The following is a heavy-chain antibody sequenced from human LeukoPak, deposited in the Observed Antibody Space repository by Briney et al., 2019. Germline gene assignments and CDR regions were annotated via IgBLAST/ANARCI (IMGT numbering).Heavy chain of an antibody. J-gene: IGHJ4*02. Sequence: GGSLRLSCAASGFTFSSYAMHWVRQAPGKGLEWVAVISYDGSNKYYADSVKGRLTISRDDSKNTLFLQMNSLRAEDAAVYYCTRSPYDTSDLYYKVAYFGYWGQGTLVTVSS. CDR3: TRSPYDTSDLYYKVAYFGY. V-gene: IGHV3-30*14. D-gene: IGHD3-10*01. CDR1: GFTFSSYA. CDR2: ISYDGSNK.